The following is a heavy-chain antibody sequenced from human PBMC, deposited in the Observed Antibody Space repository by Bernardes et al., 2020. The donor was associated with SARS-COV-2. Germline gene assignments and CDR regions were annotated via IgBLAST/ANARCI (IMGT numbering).Heavy chain of an antibody. CDR2: ISSSSSTI. D-gene: IGHD5-18*01. Sequence: GGSLRLSCAASGFTFSSYSMNWVRQAPGKGLEWVSYISSSSSTIYYADSVKGRFTISRDNAKNSLYLQMNSLRDEDTAVYYCARDKTAMVTGPYYYGMDVWGQGTTVTVSS. J-gene: IGHJ6*02. CDR1: GFTFSSYS. CDR3: ARDKTAMVTGPYYYGMDV. V-gene: IGHV3-48*02.